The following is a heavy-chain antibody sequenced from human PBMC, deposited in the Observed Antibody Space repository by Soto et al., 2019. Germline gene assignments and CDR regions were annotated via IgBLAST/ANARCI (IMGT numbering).Heavy chain of an antibody. V-gene: IGHV5-10-1*01. CDR1: GYIFTSYW. CDR3: ARHTGSTPPDDY. D-gene: IGHD1-26*01. Sequence: PGESLKISCQGSGYIFTSYWINWVRQMPGKGLEWMGRIHPSDSYTVYRPSFQGHVSMSADKSINTAYLQWSSLKASDTAIYYCARHTGSTPPDDYWGQGTLVTVSS. J-gene: IGHJ4*02. CDR2: IHPSDSYT.